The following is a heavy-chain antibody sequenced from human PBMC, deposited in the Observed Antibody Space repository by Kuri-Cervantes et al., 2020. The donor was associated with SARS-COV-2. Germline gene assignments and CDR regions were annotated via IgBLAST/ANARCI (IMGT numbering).Heavy chain of an antibody. J-gene: IGHJ4*02. V-gene: IGHV3-73*01. CDR2: VRGKANNYAT. Sequence: GGSLRLSCAVSGFLFSASAIRWVRQASGKGLEWVGRVRGKANNYATAYAASVKGRFTISRDDSKNMAYLQMNSLKTEDTAVYYCTTLIDYWGQGALVTVSS. CDR3: TTLIDY. CDR1: GFLFSASA.